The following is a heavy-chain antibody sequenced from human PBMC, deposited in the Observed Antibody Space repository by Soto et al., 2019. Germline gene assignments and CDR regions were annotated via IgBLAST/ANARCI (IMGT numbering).Heavy chain of an antibody. CDR1: CGSITYTYC. CDR3: ASLGCGSAF. CDR2: LSLSGNT. J-gene: IGHJ4*02. D-gene: IGHD2-21*01. V-gene: IGHV4-4*02. Sequence: SETLSLTCAVSCGSITYTYCWSGVRQPPGMGLGWVGDLSLSGNTNYSPSLEGRAALPLNKSRHQSSLIFNSVTAAGPGVYFCASLGCGSAFWGQGTLVTVSS.